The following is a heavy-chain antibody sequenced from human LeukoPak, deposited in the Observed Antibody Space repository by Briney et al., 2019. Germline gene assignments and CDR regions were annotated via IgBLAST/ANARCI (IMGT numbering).Heavy chain of an antibody. CDR1: GDSVSSNSVT. D-gene: IGHD1-1*01. CDR2: TYYRSKWYN. Sequence: SQTLSLTCAISGDSVSSNSVTWDWIRQSPSRGLEWLGRTYYRSKWYNDYAVSVKSRITINPDTSKNQFSLQLNSVTPEDTAVYYCARESGELVYFDYWGQGTLVTVSS. V-gene: IGHV6-1*01. J-gene: IGHJ4*02. CDR3: ARESGELVYFDY.